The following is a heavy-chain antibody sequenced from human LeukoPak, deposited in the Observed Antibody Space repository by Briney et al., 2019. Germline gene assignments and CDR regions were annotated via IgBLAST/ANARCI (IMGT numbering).Heavy chain of an antibody. CDR2: IYSGGGT. V-gene: IGHV4-4*07. D-gene: IGHD6-13*01. Sequence: KPSETLSLTCTVSGGSISSYYWSWIRQPAGKGLEWIGRIYSGGGTNYNPSLKSRVTMSVDTSKNQFSLKLSSVTAADTAVYYCARGGRDSSSWFQHWGQGTLVTVSS. CDR1: GGSISSYY. CDR3: ARGGRDSSSWFQH. J-gene: IGHJ1*01.